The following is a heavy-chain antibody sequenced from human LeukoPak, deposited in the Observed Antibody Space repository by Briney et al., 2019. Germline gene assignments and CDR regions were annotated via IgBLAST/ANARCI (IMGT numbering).Heavy chain of an antibody. CDR3: ARVSGYGAYFGY. V-gene: IGHV3-21*01. D-gene: IGHD5-12*01. J-gene: IGHJ4*02. CDR2: ISSSSSYI. CDR1: GFTFSSYS. Sequence: PGGSLRLSCAASGFTFSSYSMNWVRQAPGKGLEWVSSISSSSSYIFYADSVKGRFTISRDSAKNSLYLQMNSLRAEDTAVYYCARVSGYGAYFGYWGQGTLVTVSS.